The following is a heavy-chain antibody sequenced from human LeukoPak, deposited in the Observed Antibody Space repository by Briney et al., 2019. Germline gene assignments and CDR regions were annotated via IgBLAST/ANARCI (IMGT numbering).Heavy chain of an antibody. CDR1: GYTFTSYG. D-gene: IGHD3-3*01. Sequence: ASVKVSCKASGYTFTSYGISWVRQAPGQGLEWMGWISAYNGNTNYAQRLQGRVTMTTDTSTSTAYMELRSLRSDDTAVYYCARATEPYDFWSGHPGAFDVWGQGTMVTVSS. CDR2: ISAYNGNT. V-gene: IGHV1-18*01. CDR3: ARATEPYDFWSGHPGAFDV. J-gene: IGHJ3*01.